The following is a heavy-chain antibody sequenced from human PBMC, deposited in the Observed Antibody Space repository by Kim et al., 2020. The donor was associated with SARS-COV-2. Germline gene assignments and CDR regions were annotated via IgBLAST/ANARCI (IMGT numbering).Heavy chain of an antibody. J-gene: IGHJ4*02. CDR3: ARTYDSSGYYLGLFDY. V-gene: IGHV4-31*03. D-gene: IGHD3-22*01. Sequence: SETLSLTCTVSGGSISSGGYYWSWIRQHPGKGLEWIGYIYYSGSTYYNPSLKSRVTISVDTSKNQFSLKLSSVTAADTAVYYCARTYDSSGYYLGLFDYWGQGTLVTGSS. CDR1: GGSISSGGYY. CDR2: IYYSGST.